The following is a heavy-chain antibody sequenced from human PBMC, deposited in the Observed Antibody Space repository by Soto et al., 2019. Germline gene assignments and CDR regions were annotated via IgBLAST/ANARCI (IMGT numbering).Heavy chain of an antibody. D-gene: IGHD6-19*01. CDR1: GFAFSDYD. CDR3: ATENDGGAVAD. J-gene: IGHJ4*02. CDR2: IDTAGDT. Sequence: VQLVESGGSLVQPGGSLRLSCAASGFAFSDYDMHWVRQVPGKGLEGVSGIDTAGDTYYAVSVKGRFTISRENAKNSLYLQMHSLRADDTAIYYCATENDGGAVADWGQGTLVTVSS. V-gene: IGHV3-13*01.